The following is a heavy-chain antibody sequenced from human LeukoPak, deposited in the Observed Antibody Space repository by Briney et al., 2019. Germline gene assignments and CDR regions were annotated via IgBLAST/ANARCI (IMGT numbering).Heavy chain of an antibody. CDR2: IRPDGSGE. CDR1: GFTFSTYW. J-gene: IGHJ5*02. V-gene: IGHV3-7*03. D-gene: IGHD2-8*02. CDR3: ARDCGAAITGPCFDL. Sequence: GGSLRLSCAASGFTFSTYWMSWVRQAPGKGLEWVAMIRPDGSGEYYVDSVKGRFTISRDNVNYSLYLQMNSLTAEDTAVYYCARDCGAAITGPCFDLWGQGARVTVSS.